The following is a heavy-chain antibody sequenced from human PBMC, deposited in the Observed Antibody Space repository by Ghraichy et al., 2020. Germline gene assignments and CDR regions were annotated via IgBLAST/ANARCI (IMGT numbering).Heavy chain of an antibody. CDR1: GGSISSGGYY. J-gene: IGHJ6*01. CDR3: ARRSGYIVGGMDV. Sequence: SLNISCTVSGGSISSGGYYWSWIRQHPGKGLEWIGYIYYSGSTSYNPSLKSRVTISVDTSKNQFSLKLSSVTAADTAVYYCARRSGYIVGGMDVWGQGITVTVSS. CDR2: IYYSGST. V-gene: IGHV4-31*03. D-gene: IGHD3-3*01.